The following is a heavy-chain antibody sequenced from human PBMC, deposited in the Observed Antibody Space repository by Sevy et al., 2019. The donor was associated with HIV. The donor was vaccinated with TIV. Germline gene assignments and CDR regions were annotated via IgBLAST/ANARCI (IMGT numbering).Heavy chain of an antibody. CDR3: ARVVEPAGIEPYYYGVDV. CDR2: INPKSGGT. Sequence: ASVKVSCRASGYTFTDYYIHWVRQAPGQGLEWMGWINPKSGGTNYAQKFHGRVTMTRDTSISTANMELSRLRSDDTAVDYGARVVEPAGIEPYYYGVDVWGPGATVTVSS. D-gene: IGHD2-2*02. CDR1: GYTFTDYY. J-gene: IGHJ6*02. V-gene: IGHV1-2*02.